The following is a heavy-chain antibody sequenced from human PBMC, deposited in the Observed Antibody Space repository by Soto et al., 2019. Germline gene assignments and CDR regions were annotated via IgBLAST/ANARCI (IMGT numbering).Heavy chain of an antibody. V-gene: IGHV3-23*01. J-gene: IGHJ4*02. Sequence: GVSLRLSCSASGFTFSSYAMSWVRQAPGKGLEWVSAISGSGGSTYYADSVKGRFTISRDNSKNTLYLQMNSLRAEDTAVYYCAKDRDSSSSFDYWGQGTLVTVSS. D-gene: IGHD6-6*01. CDR3: AKDRDSSSSFDY. CDR1: GFTFSSYA. CDR2: ISGSGGST.